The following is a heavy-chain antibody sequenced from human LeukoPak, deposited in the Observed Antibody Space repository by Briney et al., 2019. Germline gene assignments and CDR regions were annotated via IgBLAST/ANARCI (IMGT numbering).Heavy chain of an antibody. D-gene: IGHD1-14*01. Sequence: GGSLRLSCAASGFTFNNYGMSWVRQAPGKGLQWVSAISRSGDSTYYADSVKGRFTISRDNSKNTLYLHINSLRAEDTAVYYCTNRPGWFDPWGQGTLVTVSS. CDR1: GFTFNNYG. CDR3: TNRPGWFDP. V-gene: IGHV3-23*01. J-gene: IGHJ5*02. CDR2: ISRSGDST.